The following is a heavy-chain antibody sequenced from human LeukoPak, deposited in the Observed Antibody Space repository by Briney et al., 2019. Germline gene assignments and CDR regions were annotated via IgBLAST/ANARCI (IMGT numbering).Heavy chain of an antibody. J-gene: IGHJ4*02. V-gene: IGHV1-8*01. CDR3: AREHQGYSYDY. D-gene: IGHD5-18*01. CDR2: MNPNSGNT. Sequence: GASVKVSCKASGYTFTSYDINWVRQATGQGLEWMGWMNPNSGNTGYAQKLQGRVTMTTDTSTSTAYMELRSLRSDDTAVYYCAREHQGYSYDYWGQGTLVTVSS. CDR1: GYTFTSYD.